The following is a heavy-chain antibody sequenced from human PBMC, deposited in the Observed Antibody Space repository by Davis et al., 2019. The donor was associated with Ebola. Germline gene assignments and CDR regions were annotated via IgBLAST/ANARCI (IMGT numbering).Heavy chain of an antibody. D-gene: IGHD3-10*01. CDR3: ARGSLWFGELLLGLYYFDY. J-gene: IGHJ4*02. Sequence: ASVKVSCKASGYTFTGYYMHWVRQAPGQGLEWMGRINPNSGGTNYAQKLQGRVTMTTDTSTSTAYMELRSLRSDDTAVYYCARGSLWFGELLLGLYYFDYWGQGTLVTVSS. CDR1: GYTFTGYY. V-gene: IGHV1-2*06. CDR2: INPNSGGT.